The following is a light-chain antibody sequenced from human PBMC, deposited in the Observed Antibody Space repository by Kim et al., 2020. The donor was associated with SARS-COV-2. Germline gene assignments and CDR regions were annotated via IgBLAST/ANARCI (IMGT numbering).Light chain of an antibody. CDR3: QQYNNWPRT. V-gene: IGKV3-15*01. J-gene: IGKJ1*01. CDR2: GAS. Sequence: EIVMTQSPATLSVSPGEKATLSCRASQSVSNNLAWYQQKPGQAPRLLISGASTRATGIPARFSGSGSGTDFVLTISSLQSEDFAVYFCQQYNNWPRTFGHGTKVDIK. CDR1: QSVSNN.